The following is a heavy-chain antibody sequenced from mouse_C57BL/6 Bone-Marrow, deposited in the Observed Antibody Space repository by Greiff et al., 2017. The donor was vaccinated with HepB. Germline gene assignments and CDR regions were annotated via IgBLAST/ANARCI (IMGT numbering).Heavy chain of an antibody. CDR1: GYTFTSYW. Sequence: QVQLQQPGAELVKPGASVKLSCKASGYTFTSYWMQWVKQRPGQGLEWIGEIDPSDSYTNYNQKFKGKATLTVDTSSSTAYMQLSSLTSEDSAVYYCAREGDYYCTPWFAYWGQGTLVTVSA. D-gene: IGHD1-1*01. CDR2: IDPSDSYT. V-gene: IGHV1-50*01. CDR3: AREGDYYCTPWFAY. J-gene: IGHJ3*01.